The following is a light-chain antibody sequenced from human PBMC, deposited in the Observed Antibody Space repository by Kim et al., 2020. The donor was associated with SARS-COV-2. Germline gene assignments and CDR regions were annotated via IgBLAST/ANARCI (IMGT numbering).Light chain of an antibody. J-gene: IGKJ2*01. Sequence: SPGERATLACRASQSISDNLAWYQQKPGQVPRLVIYAASSRATGVPARFSGSGSGTEFTLTISRLQSEDLATYYCQQYNDWPPFFGQGTKLEI. V-gene: IGKV3-15*01. CDR2: AAS. CDR1: QSISDN. CDR3: QQYNDWPPF.